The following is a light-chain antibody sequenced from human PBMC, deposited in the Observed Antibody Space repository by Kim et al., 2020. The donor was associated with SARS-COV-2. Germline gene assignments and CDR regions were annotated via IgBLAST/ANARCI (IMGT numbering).Light chain of an antibody. CDR3: SSYTDTGTLL. Sequence: GQSITIACTGTSSDVGGPNFVSWYQQHPGKAPKLIIYDVRNRPSGISDRFSGSKSGNAASLTISGLQAEDEGDYFCSSYTDTGTLLFGGGTQLTVL. CDR2: DVR. J-gene: IGLJ2*01. V-gene: IGLV2-14*03. CDR1: SSDVGGPNF.